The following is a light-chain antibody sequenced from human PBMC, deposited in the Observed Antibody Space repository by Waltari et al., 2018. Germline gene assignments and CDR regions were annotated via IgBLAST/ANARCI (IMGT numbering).Light chain of an antibody. CDR3: HVWDTSSNHYV. J-gene: IGLJ1*01. CDR1: KLGSQN. V-gene: IGLV3-21*02. CDR2: DDS. Sequence: SYVLTPPPSVSVAPGETARIICGVKKLGSQNVQWYQQHTGQAPVLVVYDDSDRPSGIPDRFSGSNSENTATLTISRVEGGDEADYYCHVWDTSSNHYVFGSGTKVTVL.